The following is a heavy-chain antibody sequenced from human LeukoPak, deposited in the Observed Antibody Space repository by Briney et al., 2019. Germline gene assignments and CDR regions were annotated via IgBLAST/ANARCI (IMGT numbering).Heavy chain of an antibody. D-gene: IGHD1-26*01. CDR2: SYSGGNA. Sequence: SETLSLTCTVSGASTSAYYWSWIRQPPGKGLEWIGYSYSGGNANYNPSLKSRVTISIDTSVNQFSLRLTSVTAADTAIYFCAHSKRGGGYYINAFAAWGQGALVTISS. J-gene: IGHJ3*01. CDR3: AHSKRGGGYYINAFAA. CDR1: GASTSAYY. V-gene: IGHV4-59*01.